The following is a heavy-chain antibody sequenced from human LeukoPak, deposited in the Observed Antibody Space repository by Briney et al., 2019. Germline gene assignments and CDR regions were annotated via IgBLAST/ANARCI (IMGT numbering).Heavy chain of an antibody. D-gene: IGHD4-11*01. Sequence: SETLSLTCAVYGGSFSGYYWSWIRQPPGKGLEWIGEINHSGSTNYNPSLKSRVTISVDTSRNQFSLKLSSVTAADTAVYYCARTTVTTWYYYYYYGMDVWGQGTTVTVSS. V-gene: IGHV4-34*01. J-gene: IGHJ6*02. CDR2: INHSGST. CDR1: GGSFSGYY. CDR3: ARTTVTTWYYYYYYGMDV.